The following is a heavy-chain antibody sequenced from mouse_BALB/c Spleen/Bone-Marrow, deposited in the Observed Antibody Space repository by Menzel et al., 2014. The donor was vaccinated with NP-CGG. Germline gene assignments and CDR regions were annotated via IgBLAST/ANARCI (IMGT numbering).Heavy chain of an antibody. CDR3: ARERYYGNGRIFEY. CDR2: INSNGGST. J-gene: IGHJ2*01. Sequence: EVKLEESGGGLVQPGGSLKLSCAASGFTFSSYGMSWVRQTPDKRLELVATINSNGGSTYYPDSVKGRFTISGDNAKNTLYLQMSSLKSEDTAMYYCARERYYGNGRIFEYWGQGTTLTVSS. CDR1: GFTFSSYG. V-gene: IGHV5-6-3*01. D-gene: IGHD1-1*01.